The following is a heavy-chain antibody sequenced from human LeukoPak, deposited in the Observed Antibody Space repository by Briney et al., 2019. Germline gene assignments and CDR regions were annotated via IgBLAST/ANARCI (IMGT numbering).Heavy chain of an antibody. Sequence: GGSLRLSCAASGFTFSSYSMNWVRQAPGRGLEWVSYISSSSSTIYYSDSVKGRFTISRDNAKNSLYLQMNSLRAEDTAVYYCARSKSSSGHYLDYWGQGTLVTVSS. CDR1: GFTFSSYS. CDR3: ARSKSSSGHYLDY. V-gene: IGHV3-48*01. D-gene: IGHD6-6*01. J-gene: IGHJ4*02. CDR2: ISSSSSTI.